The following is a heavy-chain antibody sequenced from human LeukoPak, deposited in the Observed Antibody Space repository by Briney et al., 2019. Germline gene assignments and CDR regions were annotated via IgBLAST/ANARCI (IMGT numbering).Heavy chain of an antibody. D-gene: IGHD2-15*01. Sequence: GSLRLSCAASGFIFTNYWMNWVRQAPGKGLEWVARIKQDVSEKYYVESVKGRFTISRDNAKNSLYLQMDSLRAEDTSVYYCAREGFCSGGICSYDNWGQGTLVTVSS. V-gene: IGHV3-7*01. CDR3: AREGFCSGGICSYDN. CDR2: IKQDVSEK. CDR1: GFIFTNYW. J-gene: IGHJ4*02.